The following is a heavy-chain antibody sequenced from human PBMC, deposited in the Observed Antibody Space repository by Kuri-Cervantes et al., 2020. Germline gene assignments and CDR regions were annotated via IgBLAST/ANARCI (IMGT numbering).Heavy chain of an antibody. D-gene: IGHD2-2*01. CDR3: ARDRIVVVAGVVPTYNYYGMDV. V-gene: IGHV1-18*01. J-gene: IGHJ6*02. Sequence: ASVKVSCKASGYTFTSYGISWVRQAPGQGLEWMGWISVYDGDTNYAQKVQGRVTMTTDRSTRTAYMELRNLRPDDTAVYYCARDRIVVVAGVVPTYNYYGMDVWGQGTTVTVSS. CDR1: GYTFTSYG. CDR2: ISVYDGDT.